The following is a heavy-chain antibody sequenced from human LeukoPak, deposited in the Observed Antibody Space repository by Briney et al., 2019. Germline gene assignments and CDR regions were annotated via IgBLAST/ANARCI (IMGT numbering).Heavy chain of an antibody. CDR2: ISWNSGSI. Sequence: GGSLRLSCAASGFTFDDYAMHWVRQAPGKGLEWVSGISWNSGSIGYADSVKGRFTISRDNAKNSLYLQMNSLRAEDMASYYCAKAGCSSTSCYGNWFDPWGQGTLVTVSS. V-gene: IGHV3-9*03. CDR1: GFTFDDYA. CDR3: AKAGCSSTSCYGNWFDP. J-gene: IGHJ5*02. D-gene: IGHD2-2*01.